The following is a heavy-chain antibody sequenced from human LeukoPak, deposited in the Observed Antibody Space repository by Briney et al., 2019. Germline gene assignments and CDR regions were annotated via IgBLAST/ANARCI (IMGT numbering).Heavy chain of an antibody. D-gene: IGHD3-10*01. CDR2: ISHDGSNE. J-gene: IGHJ4*02. V-gene: IGHV3-30*18. CDR3: AKDKGSMIRGADY. Sequence: PGGSLRLSCAASGFTFNSNGMHWVRQAPGKGLEWVAVISHDGSNEYYRDSVKGRFTISRDNSKNTLYLQMNSLRAKDTAVYYCAKDKGSMIRGADYWGQGTLVTVSS. CDR1: GFTFNSNG.